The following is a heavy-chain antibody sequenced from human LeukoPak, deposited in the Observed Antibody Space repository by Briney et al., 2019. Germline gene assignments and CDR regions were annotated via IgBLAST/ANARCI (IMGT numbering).Heavy chain of an antibody. CDR1: GFTFSTYY. J-gene: IGHJ4*02. V-gene: IGHV3-7*04. CDR2: IKQDGSEK. Sequence: GGSLRLSCAASGFTFSTYYMAWVRQAPGKGLEWVANIKQDGSEKYYGGSVKGRFTISRDNAKNSLYLQLNSLGVEDTAVYYCARDNIAVAGTSPHHFDYWGQGTLVTVSS. D-gene: IGHD6-19*01. CDR3: ARDNIAVAGTSPHHFDY.